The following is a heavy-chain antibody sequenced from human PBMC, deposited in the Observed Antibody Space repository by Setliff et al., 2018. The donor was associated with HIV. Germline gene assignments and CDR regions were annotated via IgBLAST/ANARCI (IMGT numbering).Heavy chain of an antibody. CDR3: ARAYDILTGYFDY. CDR2: INPNSGGT. CDR1: GYTFTGYF. J-gene: IGHJ4*02. V-gene: IGHV1-2*02. Sequence: ASVKVSCKASGYTFTGYFMHWVRQAPGQGLEFMGWINPNSGGTNYPQKFQGRVTMSSDTSINTAYMELSRLRSDDTAMYYCARAYDILTGYFDYWGQGTLVTVSS. D-gene: IGHD3-9*01.